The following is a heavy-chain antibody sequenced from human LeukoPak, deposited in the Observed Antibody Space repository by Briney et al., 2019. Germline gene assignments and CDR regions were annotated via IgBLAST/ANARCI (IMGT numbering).Heavy chain of an antibody. D-gene: IGHD3-10*02. CDR1: GFTFTDYR. Sequence: GRSLRLSCAASGFTFTDYRIHWVRQAPGKGLEWVAVISFDGSYKYFADSVRGRFTISRDNSKNTLVLQMNSLRAEDTAVYYCAKSPRLFDAFDIWGQGTMVTVSS. CDR2: ISFDGSYK. V-gene: IGHV3-30*18. J-gene: IGHJ3*02. CDR3: AKSPRLFDAFDI.